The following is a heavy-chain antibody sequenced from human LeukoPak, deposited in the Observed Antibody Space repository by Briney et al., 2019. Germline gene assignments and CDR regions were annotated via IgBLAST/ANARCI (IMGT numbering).Heavy chain of an antibody. CDR3: AKRGVVIRVILVGFHKEAYYFDS. J-gene: IGHJ4*02. CDR2: ISGSGGGT. Sequence: GGSLRLSCAVSGITLSNYGMSWVRQAPGKGLEWVAGISGSGGGTNYADSVKGRFTISRDNPKITLYLQMKSLRAEDTAVYFCAKRGVVIRVILVGFHKEAYYFDSWGQGALVTVSS. D-gene: IGHD3-22*01. V-gene: IGHV3-23*01. CDR1: GITLSNYG.